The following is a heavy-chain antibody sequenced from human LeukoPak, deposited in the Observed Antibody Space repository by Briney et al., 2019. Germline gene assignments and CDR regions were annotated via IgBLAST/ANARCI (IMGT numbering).Heavy chain of an antibody. CDR3: AREGTSGTHLNWFDP. J-gene: IGHJ5*02. D-gene: IGHD1-1*01. Sequence: PSDPLTLTGSVLGTSISSYDWSWIRQPPGKGLDWFGHIYGSGSTNYNPSLKSRVTLSVDTSKNQFSLKLSSVTAADTAVYYCAREGTSGTHLNWFDPWGQGTLVTVSS. CDR2: IYGSGST. CDR1: GTSISSYD. V-gene: IGHV4-59*01.